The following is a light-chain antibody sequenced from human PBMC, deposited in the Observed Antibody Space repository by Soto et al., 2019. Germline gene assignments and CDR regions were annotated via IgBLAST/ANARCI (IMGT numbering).Light chain of an antibody. Sequence: QSALTQPASVSGSPGQSITISCTGTSSDVGGYNYVSWYQHHPGKAPKLIIYDVSNRPSGVSIRFSGSKSDNTASLTISGLQPEDEADYYCSSYAGSNNLVFGTGTKVTVL. V-gene: IGLV2-14*03. CDR2: DVS. J-gene: IGLJ1*01. CDR3: SSYAGSNNLV. CDR1: SSDVGGYNY.